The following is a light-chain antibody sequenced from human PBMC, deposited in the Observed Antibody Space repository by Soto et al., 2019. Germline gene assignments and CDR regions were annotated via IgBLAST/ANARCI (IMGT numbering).Light chain of an antibody. CDR3: QSYDSSLSGWV. Sequence: QPVLTQPPSVSGAPGQRVTISCTGSSSNIGAGYDVHWYQQLPGTAPKLLIYGNSNRPSGVPDQFSGSKSGTSASLAITGLRAEDEADYYCQSYDSSLSGWVFGGGTKLTVL. CDR1: SSNIGAGYD. CDR2: GNS. V-gene: IGLV1-40*01. J-gene: IGLJ3*02.